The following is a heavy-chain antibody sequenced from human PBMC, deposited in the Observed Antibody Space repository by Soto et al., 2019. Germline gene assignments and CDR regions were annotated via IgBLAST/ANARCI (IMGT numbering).Heavy chain of an antibody. V-gene: IGHV3-30*18. J-gene: IGHJ6*02. CDR1: GFTFSRYG. CDR3: AKDGNEIFNYYGSGDHYYGMDV. CDR2: ISYDGSNK. D-gene: IGHD3-10*01. Sequence: QVQLVESGGGVVQPGRSLRLSCAASGFTFSRYGMQWVRQAPGKGLEWVAVISYDGSNKYYTEFVKGGFTISRDKSKNTLYLQMNSLRAEDTAVYYCAKDGNEIFNYYGSGDHYYGMDVWGQGTTVTVSS.